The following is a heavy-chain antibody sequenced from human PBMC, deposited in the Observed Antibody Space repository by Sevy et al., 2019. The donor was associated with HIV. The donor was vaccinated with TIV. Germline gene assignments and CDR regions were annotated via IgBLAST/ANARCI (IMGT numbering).Heavy chain of an antibody. CDR1: GYIFSDYN. CDR3: VREVNNAPRTLLSFDI. CDR2: INPNSGVT. D-gene: IGHD1-20*01. J-gene: IGHJ3*02. Sequence: ASVKVSCKTTGYIFSDYNMHWVRQATGQGLEWMALINPNSGVTIYAQKFRGRVSLTRDTSMSTAYMELSALTSDDTAVYYCVREVNNAPRTLLSFDIWGQGTMVTVSS. V-gene: IGHV1-2*06.